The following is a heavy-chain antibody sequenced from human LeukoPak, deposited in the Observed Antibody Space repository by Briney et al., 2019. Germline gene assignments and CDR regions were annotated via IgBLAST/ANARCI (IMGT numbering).Heavy chain of an antibody. D-gene: IGHD5-18*01. CDR1: GYTFTCYY. CDR2: INPNSGGT. CDR3: ARALEYSYGPLRSYYYGMDV. J-gene: IGHJ6*02. Sequence: ASVKVSCKASGYTFTCYYMHWVRQAPGQGLEWMGWINPNSGGTNYAQKFQGWVTMTRDTSISTAYMELSRLRSDDTAVYYCARALEYSYGPLRSYYYGMDVWGQGTTVTVSS. V-gene: IGHV1-2*04.